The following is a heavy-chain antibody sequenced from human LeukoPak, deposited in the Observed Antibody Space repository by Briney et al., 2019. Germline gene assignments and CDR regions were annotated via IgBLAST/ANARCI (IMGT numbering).Heavy chain of an antibody. CDR2: IVAGSGNT. Sequence: SVKVSCKASGFTFSSAAIQWVRQARGQRLEWIGLIVAGSGNTDYAQKFQERVTITRDMATSTSYLEVRSLRPEDTAIYYCAAEDFSDSVKLDPWGQGSLVTVSS. CDR3: AAEDFSDSVKLDP. J-gene: IGHJ5*02. CDR1: GFTFSSAA. V-gene: IGHV1-58*02. D-gene: IGHD3-22*01.